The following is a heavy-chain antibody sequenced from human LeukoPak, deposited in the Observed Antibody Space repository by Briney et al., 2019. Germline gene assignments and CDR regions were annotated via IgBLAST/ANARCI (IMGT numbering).Heavy chain of an antibody. CDR3: ARGLIHIVVVTAAWYFDY. CDR1: GGSFSGYY. CDR2: INHSGST. Sequence: SETLSLTCAVYGGSFSGYYWSWIRQPPGKGLEWIGEINHSGSTNYNPSLKSRVTMSVDTSKNQFSLKLSSVTAADTAAYYCARGLIHIVVVTAAWYFDYWGQGTLVTVSS. V-gene: IGHV4-34*01. J-gene: IGHJ4*02. D-gene: IGHD2-21*02.